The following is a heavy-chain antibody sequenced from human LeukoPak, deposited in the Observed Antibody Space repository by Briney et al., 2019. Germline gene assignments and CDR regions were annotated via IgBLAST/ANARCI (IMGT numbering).Heavy chain of an antibody. J-gene: IGHJ5*02. CDR1: GGSISSYY. CDR3: ARDQRGYCSSTSCPGWFDP. CDR2: IYTSGST. Sequence: SETLSLTCTVSGGSISSYYWSWIRQPAGKGLEWIGRIYTSGSTNYNPSLKSRVTMSVDTSKNQFSLKLSSVTAADTAVYYCARDQRGYCSSTSCPGWFDPWGQGTLVTVSS. D-gene: IGHD2-2*01. V-gene: IGHV4-4*07.